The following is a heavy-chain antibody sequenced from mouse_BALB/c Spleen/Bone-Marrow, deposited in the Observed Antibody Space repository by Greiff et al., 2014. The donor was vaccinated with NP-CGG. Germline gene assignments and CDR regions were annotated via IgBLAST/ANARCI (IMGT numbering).Heavy chain of an antibody. CDR1: GISITTGNYR. CDR3: ARDGNYAMDY. Sequence: EVQVVESGPGLAKPSQTVSLTCTVTGISITTGNYRWSWIRQFPENKLEWIGYIYYSGTITYNPSLTSRTTITRDTSKNQFFLEMNSLTAEDTATYYCARDGNYAMDYWGQGTSVTVSS. J-gene: IGHJ4*01. V-gene: IGHV3-5*02. D-gene: IGHD1-1*02. CDR2: IYYSGTI.